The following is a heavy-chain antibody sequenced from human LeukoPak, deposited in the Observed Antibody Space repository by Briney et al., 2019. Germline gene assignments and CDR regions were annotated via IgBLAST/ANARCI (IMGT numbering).Heavy chain of an antibody. Sequence: SETLSLTCTVSGGSISSYYWSWIRQPAGKALEWIGRIYTSGSTNYNPSLKSRVTISVDTSKSQFSLKLSSVTAADTAVYYCARKYGSGSYYKYWGQGTLVTVSS. CDR3: ARKYGSGSYYKY. CDR2: IYTSGST. V-gene: IGHV4-4*07. D-gene: IGHD3-10*01. CDR1: GGSISSYY. J-gene: IGHJ4*02.